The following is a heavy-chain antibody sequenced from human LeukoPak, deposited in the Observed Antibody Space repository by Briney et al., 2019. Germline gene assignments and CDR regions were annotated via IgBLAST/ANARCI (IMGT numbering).Heavy chain of an antibody. V-gene: IGHV4-39*01. CDR3: ARRTPYNWFDP. J-gene: IGHJ5*02. CDR2: IYYSGST. D-gene: IGHD1-14*01. Sequence: SETLSLTCTVSGGSISSSSYYWGWIRQPPGKGLEWIGSIYYSGSTYYNPSLKSRVTISVDTSKNQFSLKLSSVTAADTAVYYSARRTPYNWFDPWGQGTLVTVSS. CDR1: GGSISSSSYY.